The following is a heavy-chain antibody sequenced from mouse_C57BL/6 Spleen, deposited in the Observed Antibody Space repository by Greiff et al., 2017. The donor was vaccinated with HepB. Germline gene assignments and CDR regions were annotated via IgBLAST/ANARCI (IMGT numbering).Heavy chain of an antibody. Sequence: QVQLKESGAELARPGASVKMSCKASGYTFTSYTMHWVKQRPGQGLEWIGYINPSSGYTKYNQKFKDKATLTADKSSSTAYMQLSSLTSEDSAVYYCARLEGLRVYAMDYWGQGTSVTVSS. J-gene: IGHJ4*01. V-gene: IGHV1-4*01. CDR2: INPSSGYT. D-gene: IGHD3-1*01. CDR1: GYTFTSYT. CDR3: ARLEGLRVYAMDY.